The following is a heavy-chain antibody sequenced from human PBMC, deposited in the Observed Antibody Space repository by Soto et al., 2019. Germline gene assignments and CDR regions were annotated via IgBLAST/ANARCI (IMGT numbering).Heavy chain of an antibody. CDR1: GFTFTNYA. CDR2: ISCSGGST. CDR3: AKDIFKYGHTSGYYYTQPPYYCDY. D-gene: IGHD3-22*01. Sequence: EVQLLESGGGLVQPGGSLRLSCAASGFTFTNYAMGWVRQAPGKGLEWVSGISCSGGSTYFADAVKGRFTISRDNSKNTLYLLMNNLRAEDTAVYYCAKDIFKYGHTSGYYYTQPPYYCDYWGQGTLVTVSS. V-gene: IGHV3-23*01. J-gene: IGHJ4*02.